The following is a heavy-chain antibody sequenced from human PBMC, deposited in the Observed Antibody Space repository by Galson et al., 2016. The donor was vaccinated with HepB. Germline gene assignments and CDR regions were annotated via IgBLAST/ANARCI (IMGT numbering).Heavy chain of an antibody. CDR1: DGSMSGYY. Sequence: SETLSLTCNIPDGSMSGYYWSWIRQPPGKGPEWIAYIFYSGTTKYNPSLRSRVIISIDTSENQFSLKLTSVTAADAAVYYCARGAYCTKGVCRWFDPWGQGTLVTVSS. D-gene: IGHD2-8*01. CDR3: ARGAYCTKGVCRWFDP. J-gene: IGHJ5*02. V-gene: IGHV4-59*01. CDR2: IFYSGTT.